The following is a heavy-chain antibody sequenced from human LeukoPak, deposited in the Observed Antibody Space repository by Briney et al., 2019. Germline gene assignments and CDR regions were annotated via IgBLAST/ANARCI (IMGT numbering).Heavy chain of an antibody. CDR3: TRGGSSGWYALGY. D-gene: IGHD6-19*01. CDR1: GFTFSSYA. V-gene: IGHV3-30*14. CDR2: ISYDGSNL. J-gene: IGHJ4*02. Sequence: PGGSLRLSCVASGFTFSSYAMHWVRQAPGKGLEWVAVISYDGSNLYYADSVKGRFTISRDNSKNTLYLQMNSLRAEDTAVYYCTRGGSSGWYALGYWGQGTLVTVSS.